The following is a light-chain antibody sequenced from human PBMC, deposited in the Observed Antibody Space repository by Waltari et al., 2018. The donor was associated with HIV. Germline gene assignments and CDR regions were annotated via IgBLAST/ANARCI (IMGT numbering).Light chain of an antibody. CDR3: QQYFSTPWT. CDR1: QTVLYTSNTKNY. CDR2: WAS. V-gene: IGKV4-1*01. Sequence: DIVMTQSPDSLAASLGERATINCKSNQTVLYTSNTKNYLAWYQQKPGQPPKLLIYWASTRASGVPDRFSGSGSGTDFTLTIRSLQAEDVAVYYCQQYFSTPWTFGQGTKVEIK. J-gene: IGKJ1*01.